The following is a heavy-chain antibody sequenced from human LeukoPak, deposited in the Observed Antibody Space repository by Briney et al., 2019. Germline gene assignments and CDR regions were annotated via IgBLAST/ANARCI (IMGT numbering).Heavy chain of an antibody. Sequence: GGSLRLSCAASGFTFSSYAMHWVRQAPGKGLEWVAVISYDGSNKYYADFVKGRFTISRDNSKSTLYLQMNSLRAEDTAVYYCARETTRYGSGSYYRSGFDYWGQGTLVTVSS. CDR1: GFTFSSYA. CDR3: ARETTRYGSGSYYRSGFDY. CDR2: ISYDGSNK. J-gene: IGHJ4*02. V-gene: IGHV3-30*04. D-gene: IGHD3-10*01.